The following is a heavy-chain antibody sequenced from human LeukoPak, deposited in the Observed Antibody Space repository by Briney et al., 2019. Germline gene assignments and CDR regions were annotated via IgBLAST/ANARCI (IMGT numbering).Heavy chain of an antibody. CDR1: GGSISSYY. D-gene: IGHD3-22*01. J-gene: IGHJ3*01. V-gene: IGHV4-59*01. Sequence: SETLSLTCTVSGGSISSYYWSWIRQPPGKGLEWFGYIYYSGSTNYNPSLKSRVTISVDTSKNQFSLKLSSVTAADTAVYYCARHYYDSSGYSRPAFDLWGQGTMVTVSS. CDR3: ARHYYDSSGYSRPAFDL. CDR2: IYYSGST.